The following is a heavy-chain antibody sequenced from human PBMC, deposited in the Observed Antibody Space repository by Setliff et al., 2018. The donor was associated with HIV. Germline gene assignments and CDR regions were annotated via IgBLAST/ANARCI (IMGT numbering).Heavy chain of an antibody. J-gene: IGHJ4*02. V-gene: IGHV4-39*07. Sequence: SETLSLTCTVSGGSISSSSYYWGWIRQPPGKGLEWIGSIYYSGGPTYNPSLKSRVTISVGASKSQFSLNLTSVTVADTAIYYCAGYTTAWFAPYWGQGTLVTVSS. CDR3: AGYTTAWFAPY. D-gene: IGHD6-19*01. CDR2: IYYSGGP. CDR1: GGSISSSSYY.